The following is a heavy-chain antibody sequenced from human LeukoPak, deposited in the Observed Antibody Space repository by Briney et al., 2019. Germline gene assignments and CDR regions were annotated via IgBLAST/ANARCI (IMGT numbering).Heavy chain of an antibody. CDR2: IHYSGST. CDR1: GGSISSYY. Sequence: SETLSLTCTVSGGSISSYYWSWIRQPPGRGLEWIGYIHYSGSTNYNPSLKSRVTISVDTSKNQFSLKLSSVTAADTAVYFCARTQEAGYSSGRYDSYYYYMDVWGKGTTVTISS. CDR3: ARTQEAGYSSGRYDSYYYYMDV. V-gene: IGHV4-59*01. J-gene: IGHJ6*03. D-gene: IGHD6-19*01.